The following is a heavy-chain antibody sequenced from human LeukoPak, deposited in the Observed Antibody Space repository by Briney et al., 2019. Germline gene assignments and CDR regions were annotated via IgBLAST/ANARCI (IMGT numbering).Heavy chain of an antibody. CDR2: IWYDGSNK. CDR1: GFTFSSYG. Sequence: TGGSLRLSCAASGFTFSSYGMHWVRQAPGKGLEWVAVIWYDGSNKYYADSVKGRFTISRDNSKNTLYLQMNSLRAEDTAVYYCARDHRRQQLVPDVAGYWGQGTLVTVSS. V-gene: IGHV3-33*01. J-gene: IGHJ4*02. D-gene: IGHD6-13*01. CDR3: ARDHRRQQLVPDVAGY.